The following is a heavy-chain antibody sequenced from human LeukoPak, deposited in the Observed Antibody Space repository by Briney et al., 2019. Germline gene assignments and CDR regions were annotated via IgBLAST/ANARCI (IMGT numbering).Heavy chain of an antibody. CDR3: ARDDCTNGVCYDY. J-gene: IGHJ4*02. Sequence: SVKVSCKASGGTFSSYTISWVRQAPGQGLEWMGRIIPILGIANYAQKFQGRVTITADKSTSTAYMELSSLRSEDTAVYYCARDDCTNGVCYDYWGQGTLVTVSS. CDR1: GGTFSSYT. V-gene: IGHV1-69*04. D-gene: IGHD2-8*01. CDR2: IIPILGIA.